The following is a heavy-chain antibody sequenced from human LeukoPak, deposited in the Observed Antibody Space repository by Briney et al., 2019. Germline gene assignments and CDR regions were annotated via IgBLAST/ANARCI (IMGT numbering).Heavy chain of an antibody. J-gene: IGHJ6*02. CDR1: GYTFTSYA. Sequence: ASVKVSCKASGYTFTSYAMHWVRQAPGQRLEWMGWINAGNGNTKYSQKFQGRVTITRDTSASTAYMELSSLRSEDTAVYYCAMPDGSGSVVAAKIYYYYGMDVWGQGTTVTVSS. CDR2: INAGNGNT. D-gene: IGHD3-10*01. V-gene: IGHV1-3*01. CDR3: AMPDGSGSVVAAKIYYYYGMDV.